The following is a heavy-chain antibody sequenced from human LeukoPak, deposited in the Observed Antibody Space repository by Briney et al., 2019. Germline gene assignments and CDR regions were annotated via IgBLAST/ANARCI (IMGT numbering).Heavy chain of an antibody. V-gene: IGHV3-53*04. J-gene: IGHJ4*02. CDR2: IDSGGST. Sequence: GGSLILSCVATGFNDSSNYMSGVREAPGKGLEWVSVIDSGGSTYYADPVKGRFTISRHNSKNTLYRQMNSLRAEDTAGYYFARACGDYWGQGTLVTVSS. CDR1: GFNDSSNY. CDR3: ARACGDY.